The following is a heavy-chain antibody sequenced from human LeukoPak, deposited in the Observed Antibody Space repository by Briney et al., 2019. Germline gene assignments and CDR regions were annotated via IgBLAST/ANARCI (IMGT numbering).Heavy chain of an antibody. J-gene: IGHJ6*03. CDR2: ISSSSSYI. D-gene: IGHD2-15*01. CDR1: GFTFSSYS. CDR3: ARDPGYCSGGSCQYYYYYYMDV. V-gene: IGHV3-21*01. Sequence: PGGSLRLSCAASGFTFSSYSMNWVRQAPGKGLEWVSSISSSSSYIYYADSVKGRFTISRDNAKNSLYLQMNSLRAEDTAVYYCARDPGYCSGGSCQYYYYYYMDVWGKGTTVTASS.